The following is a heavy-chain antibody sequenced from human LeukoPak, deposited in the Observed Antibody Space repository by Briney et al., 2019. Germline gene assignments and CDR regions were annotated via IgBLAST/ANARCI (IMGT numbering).Heavy chain of an antibody. J-gene: IGHJ3*02. D-gene: IGHD3-10*01. V-gene: IGHV1-24*01. Sequence: ASVKVSCKVSGYTLTGLSMHWVRQAPGKGLEWMGGFDPEDGETIYAQKFQGRVTMTEDTATDTAYMELSSLRSEDTAVYYCTKRGYGSGSYYGRADTFDIWGHGTMVTVSS. CDR1: GYTLTGLS. CDR3: TKRGYGSGSYYGRADTFDI. CDR2: FDPEDGET.